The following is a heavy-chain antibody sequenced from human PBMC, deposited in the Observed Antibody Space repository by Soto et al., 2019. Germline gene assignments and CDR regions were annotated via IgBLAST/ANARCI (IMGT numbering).Heavy chain of an antibody. CDR3: ARGYYYDSSGSFADAFDI. CDR1: GFTFNMYW. V-gene: IGHV3-7*05. Sequence: EVQLVESGGGLVQPGGSLRLSCAASGFTFNMYWMSWVRQAPGKGLEWVANIKPDGSEKFYVDSVKGRFTISRDNAKNAQHLQMNSRRAEDTAVYYCARGYYYDSSGSFADAFDIWGQGTMVTVSS. D-gene: IGHD3-22*01. J-gene: IGHJ3*02. CDR2: IKPDGSEK.